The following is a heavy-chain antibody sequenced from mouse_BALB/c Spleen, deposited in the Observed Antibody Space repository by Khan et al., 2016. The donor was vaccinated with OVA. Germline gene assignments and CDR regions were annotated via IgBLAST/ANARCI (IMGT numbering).Heavy chain of an antibody. J-gene: IGHJ2*01. CDR1: GYSITSDYA. Sequence: VQLKESGPGLVKPSQSLSLTCTVTGYSITSDYAWNWIRQFPGNKLEWMGYISYSGNTNYNPSLKSRISITRVTSKNQFFLQLNSVTTEDTATYYCARVYGGEFDYWGQSTTLTVSS. V-gene: IGHV3-2*02. CDR3: ARVYGGEFDY. CDR2: ISYSGNT. D-gene: IGHD2-10*02.